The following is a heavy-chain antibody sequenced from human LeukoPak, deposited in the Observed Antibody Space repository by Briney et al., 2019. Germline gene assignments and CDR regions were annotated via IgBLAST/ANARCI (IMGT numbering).Heavy chain of an antibody. CDR2: IYYSGST. CDR3: AKDGPIGP. D-gene: IGHD2-15*01. CDR1: GGSISSYY. Sequence: SETLSLTCTVSGGSISSYYWSWIRQPPGKGLEWIGYIYYSGSTNYNPSLKSRVTISVDKSKNQFSLRLNSLTAADTAVYYCAKDGPIGPWGQGTLVTVSS. J-gene: IGHJ4*02. V-gene: IGHV4-59*01.